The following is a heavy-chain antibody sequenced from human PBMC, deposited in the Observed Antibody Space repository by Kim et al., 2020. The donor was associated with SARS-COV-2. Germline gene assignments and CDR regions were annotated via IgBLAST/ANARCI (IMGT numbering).Heavy chain of an antibody. CDR2: IIPIFGTA. CDR3: AREPPPYCSGGSCPPRD. Sequence: SVKVSCKASGGTFSSYAISWVRQAPGQGLEWMGGIIPIFGTANYAQKFQGRVTITADESTSTAYMELSSLRSEDTAVYYCAREPPPYCSGGSCPPRDWGQGTLVTVSS. V-gene: IGHV1-69*13. D-gene: IGHD2-15*01. CDR1: GGTFSSYA. J-gene: IGHJ4*02.